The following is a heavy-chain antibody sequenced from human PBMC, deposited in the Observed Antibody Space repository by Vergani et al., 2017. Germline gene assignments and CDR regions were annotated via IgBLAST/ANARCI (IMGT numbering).Heavy chain of an antibody. CDR3: ARDRSGYVRYYFDY. Sequence: QVQLVESGGGVVQPGRSLRLSCAASGFTFSSYAMHWVRQAPGKGLEWVAVISYDGSNKYYADSVKGRFTISRDNSKNTLYLQMNSLRAEDTAVYYCARDRSGYVRYYFDYWGQGTLVTVSS. J-gene: IGHJ4*02. V-gene: IGHV3-30-3*01. D-gene: IGHD5-12*01. CDR1: GFTFSSYA. CDR2: ISYDGSNK.